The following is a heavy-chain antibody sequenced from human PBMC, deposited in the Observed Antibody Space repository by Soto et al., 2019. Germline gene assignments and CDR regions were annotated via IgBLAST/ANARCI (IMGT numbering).Heavy chain of an antibody. D-gene: IGHD6-13*01. CDR1: GFTFSSYS. CDR2: ISSSSSTI. V-gene: IGHV3-48*01. Sequence: VQLVESGGGLVQPGGSLRLSCAASGFTFSSYSMNWVRQAPGKGLEWVSYISSSSSTIYYADSVKGRFTISRDNAKNSLYLQRNSLRAEDTAVYYCARHPERIAEIGWFDPWGQGTRVTVSS. CDR3: ARHPERIAEIGWFDP. J-gene: IGHJ5*02.